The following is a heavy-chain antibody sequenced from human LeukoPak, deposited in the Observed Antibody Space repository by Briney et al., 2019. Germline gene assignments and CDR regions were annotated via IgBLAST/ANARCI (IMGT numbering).Heavy chain of an antibody. CDR2: INQGGSDK. Sequence: GGSLRLSCAASGFTFSGHWMSWVRQAPGKGLEWVANINQGGSDKYYVDPVKGRFTISRDNANNLLYLQMNSLGGEDTAVYYCTRDRSRAEDDWGQGTLVTVSS. CDR1: GFTFSGHW. V-gene: IGHV3-7*01. J-gene: IGHJ4*02. CDR3: TRDRSRAEDD. D-gene: IGHD1-14*01.